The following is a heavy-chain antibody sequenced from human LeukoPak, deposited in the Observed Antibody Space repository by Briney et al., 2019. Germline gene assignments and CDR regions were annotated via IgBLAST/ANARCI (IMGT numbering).Heavy chain of an antibody. J-gene: IGHJ3*02. CDR3: ARGAYCGGDCYSPNLDDAFDI. V-gene: IGHV4-4*07. Sequence: SETLSLTCTVSGGSISSYNWSWIRQPAGKGLEWIGRIYTSGSTNYNPSLKSRVTVSVDTSKNQFSLKLSSVTAADTAVYYCARGAYCGGDCYSPNLDDAFDIWGQGTMVTVSS. D-gene: IGHD2-21*02. CDR1: GGSISSYN. CDR2: IYTSGST.